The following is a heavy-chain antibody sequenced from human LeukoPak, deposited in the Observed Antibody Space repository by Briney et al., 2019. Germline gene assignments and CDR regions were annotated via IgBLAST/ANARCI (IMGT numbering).Heavy chain of an antibody. Sequence: PGGSLRLSCAASGFPFNAYWMTWVRQAPGKGLEYVSSIGPNGASTLYADSVKGRFTISRDNSKNALYLQLTSLRLEDTALYYCVKDLTGTWSFDYWGQGTLVTVSS. D-gene: IGHD3-9*01. CDR3: VKDLTGTWSFDY. V-gene: IGHV3-64D*06. CDR1: GFPFNAYW. J-gene: IGHJ4*02. CDR2: IGPNGAST.